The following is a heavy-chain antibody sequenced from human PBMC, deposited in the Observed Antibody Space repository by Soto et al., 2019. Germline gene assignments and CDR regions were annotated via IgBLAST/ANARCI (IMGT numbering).Heavy chain of an antibody. D-gene: IGHD1-26*01. V-gene: IGHV4-61*01. CDR2: IYYSGST. Sequence: TLSLTCTVSGGSVSSGSYYWSWIRQPPGKGLEWIGYIYYSGSTNYNPSLKSRVTLSVDTSKNQFSLKRSSVTDADTAVYYCAREGVGADPKWFDPWGQGTLVTVSS. J-gene: IGHJ5*02. CDR3: AREGVGADPKWFDP. CDR1: GGSVSSGSYY.